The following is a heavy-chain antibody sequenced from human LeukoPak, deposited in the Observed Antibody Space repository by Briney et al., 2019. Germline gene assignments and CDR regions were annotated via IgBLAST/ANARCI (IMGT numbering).Heavy chain of an antibody. D-gene: IGHD4-17*01. V-gene: IGHV3-48*01. J-gene: IGHJ3*02. Sequence: GGSLRLSCAASRFTFSTYSMNWVRQAPGRGLEWVSYISSSSTNIYYKDSVKGRFTISRDNAKNSLYLHMTSLRAEDTAVYYCVRNDGDNAFDIWGQGTMVIASS. CDR3: VRNDGDNAFDI. CDR2: ISSSSTNI. CDR1: RFTFSTYS.